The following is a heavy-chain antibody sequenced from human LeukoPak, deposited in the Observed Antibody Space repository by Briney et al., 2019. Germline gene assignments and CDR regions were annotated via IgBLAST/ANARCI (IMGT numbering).Heavy chain of an antibody. Sequence: SETLSLTCAVYGGSFSGYYWSWIRQPPGKGLEWIGYIYYSGSTNYNPSLKSRVTISVDTSKNQFSLKLSPVTAADTAVYYCAREVAYYYGSGAYYNDYWGQGTLVTVSS. CDR3: AREVAYYYGSGAYYNDY. J-gene: IGHJ4*02. D-gene: IGHD3-10*01. V-gene: IGHV4-59*01. CDR2: IYYSGST. CDR1: GGSFSGYY.